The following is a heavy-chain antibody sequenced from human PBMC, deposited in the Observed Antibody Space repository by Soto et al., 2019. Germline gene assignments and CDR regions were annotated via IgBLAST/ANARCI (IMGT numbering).Heavy chain of an antibody. D-gene: IGHD6-13*01. J-gene: IGHJ4*02. CDR3: ARYRREAVAGYTLDN. Sequence: PSETLSLTCTVSGGSISSSSYYWTWIRQPPGKGLEWIGYVYNSGSTNYNPSLKSRVTISEDTSKSQFSLKVNSMTAADTAVYYCARYRREAVAGYTLDNWGQGILVTVSS. CDR1: GGSISSSSYY. CDR2: VYNSGST. V-gene: IGHV4-61*01.